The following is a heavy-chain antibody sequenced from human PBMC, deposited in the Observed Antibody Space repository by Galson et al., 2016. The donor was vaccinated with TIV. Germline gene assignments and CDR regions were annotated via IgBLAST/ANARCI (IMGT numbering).Heavy chain of an antibody. Sequence: SVKVSCKASGGTFNSYDISWLRQIPGEGFEWMGRINPAVGLTKYAQRFQGRFTITAAYMELSSLTSEDTAVYYCARPPYCGDYCYKYDSWGQGTLVTVSS. J-gene: IGHJ4*02. CDR3: ARPPYCGDYCYKYDS. CDR2: INPAVGLT. D-gene: IGHD2-21*01. CDR1: GGTFNSYD. V-gene: IGHV1-69*04.